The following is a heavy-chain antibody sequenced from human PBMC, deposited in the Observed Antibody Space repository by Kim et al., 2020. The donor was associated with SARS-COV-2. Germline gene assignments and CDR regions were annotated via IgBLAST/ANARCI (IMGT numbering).Heavy chain of an antibody. D-gene: IGHD3-10*01. CDR3: AKGGILLWFGEMGTYFDY. J-gene: IGHJ4*02. CDR1: GFTFSSYG. Sequence: GGSLRLSCAASGFTFSSYGMHWVRQAPGKGLEWVAVISYDGSNKYYADSVKGRFTISRDNSKNTLYLQMNSLRAEDTAVYYCAKGGILLWFGEMGTYFDYWGQGTLVTVSS. CDR2: ISYDGSNK. V-gene: IGHV3-30*18.